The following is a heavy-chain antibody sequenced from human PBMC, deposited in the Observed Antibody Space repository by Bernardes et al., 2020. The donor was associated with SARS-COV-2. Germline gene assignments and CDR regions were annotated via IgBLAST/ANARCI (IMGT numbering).Heavy chain of an antibody. Sequence: VKVSCKASGYTFSSFGISWVRQAPGQGLEWMGWISVYNGDTKYAQNLQGRVTMTTDASTSTAYMDLRSLTSDDTAVYYCARAQWLVSWFGPWGQGTLVTVSS. CDR1: GYTFSSFG. CDR2: ISVYNGDT. CDR3: ARAQWLVSWFGP. J-gene: IGHJ5*02. V-gene: IGHV1-18*01. D-gene: IGHD6-19*01.